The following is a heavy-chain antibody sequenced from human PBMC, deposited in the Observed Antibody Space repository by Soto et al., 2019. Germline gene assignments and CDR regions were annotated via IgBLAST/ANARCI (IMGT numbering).Heavy chain of an antibody. V-gene: IGHV1-18*01. CDR3: ARPPPLEPVHFDY. CDR2: ISADNGNT. Sequence: QVQLVQSGAEVKKPGASVKVSCKASGYTFTSYGISWVRQAPGQGLEWMGWISADNGNTNYAQKLQGRVTMTTDTYTSTAYMELRSMRSDYTAVYYCARPPPLEPVHFDYWGQGTLVSVSS. CDR1: GYTFTSYG. D-gene: IGHD6-6*01. J-gene: IGHJ4*02.